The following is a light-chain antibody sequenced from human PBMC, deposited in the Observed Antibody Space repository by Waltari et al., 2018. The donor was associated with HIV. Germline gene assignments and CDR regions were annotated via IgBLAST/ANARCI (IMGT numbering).Light chain of an antibody. J-gene: IGLJ2*01. CDR2: LNNDGSH. CDR1: SGHSEYA. CDR3: QTWDTGIII. Sequence: QPVVTQSPSAAASLGASVKPTCTLSSGHSEYAIAWHQQHPQKGPRYLMRLNNDGSHYKGDGIPDRFSGSSSGAERYLIISSLQSGDEADYYCQTWDTGIIIFGGGTKLTVL. V-gene: IGLV4-69*01.